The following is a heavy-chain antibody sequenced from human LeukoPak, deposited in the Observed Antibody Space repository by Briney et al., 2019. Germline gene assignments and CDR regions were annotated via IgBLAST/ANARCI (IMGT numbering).Heavy chain of an antibody. D-gene: IGHD1-26*01. V-gene: IGHV4-4*07. Sequence: SETLSLTCTVSGGSISGYYCSWIRQPAGKGREWIGHIYTSGSTNHNPSLKSRVTISVDKSKNQFSLKLTSVTAEDTAVYYCARDAVGNTTPFDCWGQGTLVTVSS. J-gene: IGHJ4*02. CDR1: GGSISGYY. CDR2: IYTSGST. CDR3: ARDAVGNTTPFDC.